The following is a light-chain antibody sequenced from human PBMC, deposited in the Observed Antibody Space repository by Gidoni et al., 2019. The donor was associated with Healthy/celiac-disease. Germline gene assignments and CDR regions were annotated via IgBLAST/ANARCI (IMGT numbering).Light chain of an antibody. CDR3: QQYNSYSPT. CDR1: QSSSSW. CDR2: DAS. J-gene: IGKJ1*01. V-gene: IGKV1-5*01. Sequence: DIQMTQSPSTLSASVGDRVTITCRASQSSSSWLAWYQQKPGKAPKLLIYDASSLESGVPSRFSGSGSGTEFTLTISSLQPDDFATYYCQQYNSYSPTCGQGTKVEIK.